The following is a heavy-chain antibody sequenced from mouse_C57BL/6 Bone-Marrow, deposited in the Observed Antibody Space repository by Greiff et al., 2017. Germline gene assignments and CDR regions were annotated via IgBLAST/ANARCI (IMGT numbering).Heavy chain of an antibody. CDR3: DRWLPLSAMDY. CDR1: GYAFTNYL. CDR2: INPGSGST. V-gene: IGHV1-54*01. Sequence: VQLQQSGAELVRPGTSVKVSCTASGYAFTNYLIEWVKQSPGQGLEWIGDINPGSGSTNYNEKFKSKATLTLDTSSSTAYMQLRRLTSDDCAVYYCDRWLPLSAMDYWGQGTSVTVS. J-gene: IGHJ4*01. D-gene: IGHD2-2*01.